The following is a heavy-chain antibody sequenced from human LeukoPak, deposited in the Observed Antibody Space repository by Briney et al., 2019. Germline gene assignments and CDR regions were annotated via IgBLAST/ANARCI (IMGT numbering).Heavy chain of an antibody. CDR2: IYYTGSA. CDR3: ARDVTTVTRRYFDY. Sequence: PSETLSLTCTVSGGSISSYYWSWIRQPPGKGLEWIGYIYYTGSANYNPSLKSRVSISVDTSKNQFSLKLSSVTAADTAVYYCARDVTTVTRRYFDYWGQGTLVTVS. D-gene: IGHD4-17*01. J-gene: IGHJ4*02. V-gene: IGHV4-59*01. CDR1: GGSISSYY.